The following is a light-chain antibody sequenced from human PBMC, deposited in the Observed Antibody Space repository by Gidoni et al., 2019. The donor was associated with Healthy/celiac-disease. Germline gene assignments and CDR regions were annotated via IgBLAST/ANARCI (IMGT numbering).Light chain of an antibody. V-gene: IGLV3-9*01. J-gene: IGLJ2*01. CDR1: NIGSKN. CDR2: RDS. CDR3: QVWDSSTAYVV. Sequence: SYELTQPLSVSVALVQTARITCGGNNIGSKNVHWYQQKPGQAPVLVIYRDSNRPSGIPERFSGSNSGNTATLTISRAQAGDEADYYCQVWDSSTAYVVFGGGTKLTVL.